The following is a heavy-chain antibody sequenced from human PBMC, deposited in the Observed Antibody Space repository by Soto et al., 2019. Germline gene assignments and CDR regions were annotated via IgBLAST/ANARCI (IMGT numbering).Heavy chain of an antibody. CDR2: LYYNGSA. Sequence: PSETLSLTCTASGGSISSYYWSWIRQPPGKGLEWIGYLYYNGSANYNPSLKSRVTISLDTSKNQFPLKLNSVTAADTAVYYCARGIVVVVAATKTNWFDPWGQGTLVTVSS. CDR1: GGSISSYY. J-gene: IGHJ5*02. D-gene: IGHD2-15*01. CDR3: ARGIVVVVAATKTNWFDP. V-gene: IGHV4-59*01.